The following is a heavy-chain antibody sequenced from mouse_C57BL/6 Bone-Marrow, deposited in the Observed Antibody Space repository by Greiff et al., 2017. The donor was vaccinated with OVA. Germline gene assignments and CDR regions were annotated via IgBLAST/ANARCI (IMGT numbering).Heavy chain of an antibody. Sequence: EVQLVESGGGLVKPGGSLKLSCAASGFTFSSYAMSWVRQTPEKRLEWVATISDGGSYTYYPDNVKGRFTISRDNAKNNLYLQMSHLKSEDTAMYYCARDRELLDYWGQGTTLTVSS. CDR1: GFTFSSYA. J-gene: IGHJ2*01. CDR3: ARDRELLDY. V-gene: IGHV5-4*01. CDR2: ISDGGSYT. D-gene: IGHD3-3*01.